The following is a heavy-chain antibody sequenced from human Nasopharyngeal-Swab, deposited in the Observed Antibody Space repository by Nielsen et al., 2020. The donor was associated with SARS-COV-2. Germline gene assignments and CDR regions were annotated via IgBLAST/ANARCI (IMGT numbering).Heavy chain of an antibody. D-gene: IGHD3-10*01. CDR2: ILYDGSNK. CDR3: ARGDMVRGVIAHGMDV. CDR1: GFTFSSYA. J-gene: IGHJ6*02. Sequence: GESLKISCAASGFTFSSYAMHWVRQAPGKGLEWVAVILYDGSNKYYADSVKGRFTISRDNSKNTLYLQMNSLRAEDTAVYYCARGDMVRGVIAHGMDVWGQGTTVTVSS. V-gene: IGHV3-30*04.